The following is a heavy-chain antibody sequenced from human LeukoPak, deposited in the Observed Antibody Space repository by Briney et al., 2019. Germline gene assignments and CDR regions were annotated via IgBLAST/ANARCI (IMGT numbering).Heavy chain of an antibody. CDR1: GFTFSSYA. CDR3: AKYLGYSYGRSFDH. D-gene: IGHD5-18*01. CDR2: ISGSGGT. J-gene: IGHJ4*02. Sequence: PGGSLRLSCAAPGFTFSSYAMSWVREAPGKGLEWVSGISGSGGTKYADSVKGRFTISRVNFQNTLFVQVNSMRADDTALYYSAKYLGYSYGRSFDHWGQGTLVTVSS. V-gene: IGHV3-23*01.